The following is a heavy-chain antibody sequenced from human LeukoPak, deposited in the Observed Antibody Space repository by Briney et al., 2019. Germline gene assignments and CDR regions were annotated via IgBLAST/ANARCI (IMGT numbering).Heavy chain of an antibody. CDR3: AKDNGDHAIDY. D-gene: IGHD4-17*01. CDR2: VSVDGSHK. CDR1: GFTFSTYA. Sequence: GGSLRLSCAASGFTFSTYAMHWVRQAPGKGLEWVAFVSVDGSHKDYGGSVKGRFTISRDNSKNTLYLRMNSLRAEDTAVYYCAKDNGDHAIDYWAQGTMVTVSS. J-gene: IGHJ4*02. V-gene: IGHV3-30*18.